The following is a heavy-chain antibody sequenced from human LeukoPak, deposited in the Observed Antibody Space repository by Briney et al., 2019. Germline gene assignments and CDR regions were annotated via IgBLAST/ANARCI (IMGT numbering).Heavy chain of an antibody. CDR1: GGSISNTNW. D-gene: IGHD3-9*01. J-gene: IGHJ5*02. V-gene: IGHV4-4*02. CDR2: VNLQGST. CDR3: VRSVDDILTRLDP. Sequence: SGTLSLTCGVSGGSISNTNWWTWVRQPPRKGLEWIGEVNLQGSTNYNPSLKSRVAISVDKSENHISLKLTSVTAADTAVYYCVRSVDDILTRLDPWGQGTLVTVSS.